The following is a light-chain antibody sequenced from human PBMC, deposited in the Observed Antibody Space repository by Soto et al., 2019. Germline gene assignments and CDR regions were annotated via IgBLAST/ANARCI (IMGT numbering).Light chain of an antibody. CDR2: DAS. J-gene: IGKJ1*01. CDR3: QQYGSSPPWT. CDR1: QSVSSTS. V-gene: IGKV3-20*01. Sequence: VLTQSPGTLSLSPGERVTLSCRASQSVSSTSLAWYQQKPGQAPRLLIYDASNRATGIPARFSGSGSGTGFTLTISRLEPEDFAVYYCQQYGSSPPWTFGQGTKVDIK.